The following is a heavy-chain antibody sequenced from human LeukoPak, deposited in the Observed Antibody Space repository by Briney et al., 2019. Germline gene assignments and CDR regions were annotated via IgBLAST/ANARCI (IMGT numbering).Heavy chain of an antibody. V-gene: IGHV3-48*01. CDR3: ARDGSANYVSNWFDP. J-gene: IGHJ5*02. CDR1: GFTFSSYS. CDR2: ISSSSSTI. D-gene: IGHD3-10*01. Sequence: PGGSLRLSCAASGFTFSSYSMNWVRQAPGKGLEWASYISSSSSTIYYADSVKGRFTISRDNAKNSLYLQMNSLRAEDTAVYYCARDGSANYVSNWFDPWGQGTLVTVSS.